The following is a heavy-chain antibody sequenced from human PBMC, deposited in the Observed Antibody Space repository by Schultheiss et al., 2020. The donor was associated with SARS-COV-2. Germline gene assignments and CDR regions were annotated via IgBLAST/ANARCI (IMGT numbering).Heavy chain of an antibody. Sequence: GSLRLSCAASGFTFSSYDMHWVRQAPGKGLEWVAVISYDGSNKYYADSVKGRFTISRDNSKNTLYLQMNSLRAEDTAVYYCAKEPSSSWYHMDVWGKGTTVTVSS. CDR3: AKEPSSSWYHMDV. J-gene: IGHJ6*03. V-gene: IGHV3-30*01. CDR1: GFTFSSYD. CDR2: ISYDGSNK. D-gene: IGHD6-13*01.